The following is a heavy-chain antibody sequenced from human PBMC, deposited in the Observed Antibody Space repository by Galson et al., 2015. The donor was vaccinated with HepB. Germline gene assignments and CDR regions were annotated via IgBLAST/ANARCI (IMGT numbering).Heavy chain of an antibody. Sequence: SLRLSCAASGFTFSSYSMNWVRQAPGKGLEWVSAISSSSSYIYYADSVKGRFTISRDNAKNSLYLQMNSLRAEDTALYFCARDMWRGYCSGVTSVYYYSYYMAVWFKGTTVTVSS. CDR1: GFTFSSYS. D-gene: IGHD2-15*01. CDR2: ISSSSSYI. J-gene: IGHJ6*03. CDR3: ARDMWRGYCSGVTSVYYYSYYMAV. V-gene: IGHV3-21*01.